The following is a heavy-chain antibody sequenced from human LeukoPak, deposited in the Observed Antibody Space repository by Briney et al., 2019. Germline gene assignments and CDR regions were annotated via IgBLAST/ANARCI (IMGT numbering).Heavy chain of an antibody. J-gene: IGHJ4*02. Sequence: GGSLRLSCAASGFTVSSTYMSWVRQAPGKGLEWVSVIYSGGSTYYADSVESRFTISRDNSKNTLYLQMNSLRVEDTAVYYCARDYGGNIRGYFDYWGQGTLVTVSS. CDR1: GFTVSSTY. D-gene: IGHD4-23*01. CDR2: IYSGGST. V-gene: IGHV3-66*01. CDR3: ARDYGGNIRGYFDY.